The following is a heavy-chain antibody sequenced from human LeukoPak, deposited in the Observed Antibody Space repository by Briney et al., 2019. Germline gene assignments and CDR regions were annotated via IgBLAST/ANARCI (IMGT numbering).Heavy chain of an antibody. D-gene: IGHD3-10*01. V-gene: IGHV3-21*01. J-gene: IGHJ5*02. Sequence: GESLKISCAASGFTFSSYSMNWVRQAPGKGLEWVSSISSSSSYIYYADSVKGRFTISRDNAKNSLYLQMNSLRAEDTAVYYCARGPGYYGSGSSFDPWGQGTLVTVSS. CDR2: ISSSSSYI. CDR1: GFTFSSYS. CDR3: ARGPGYYGSGSSFDP.